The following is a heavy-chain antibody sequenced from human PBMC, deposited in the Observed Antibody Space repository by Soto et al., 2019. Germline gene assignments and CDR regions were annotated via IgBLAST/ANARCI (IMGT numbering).Heavy chain of an antibody. J-gene: IGHJ5*02. Sequence: QVQLVQSGAEVKQSGSSAKVSCKASGGTFSSYRINWVRQAPGQGLEWVGGIVPIRRTADYAQTFQGRVSITADESARTSYMELRSLRSQDTAVYYCARDPHEYWTSYWFDPWGQGTLVTVSS. CDR1: GGTFSSYR. D-gene: IGHD3-3*01. CDR2: IVPIRRTA. CDR3: ARDPHEYWTSYWFDP. V-gene: IGHV1-69*01.